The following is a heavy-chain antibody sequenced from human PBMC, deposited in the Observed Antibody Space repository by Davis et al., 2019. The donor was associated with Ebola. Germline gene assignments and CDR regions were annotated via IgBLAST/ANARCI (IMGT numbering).Heavy chain of an antibody. V-gene: IGHV3-23*01. Sequence: GSLRLSCVASGFTFTSSAMTWVRQAPGEGLEWVSTISGISDTSYYADSVKGRFTISRDNSKNTLYLQMNSLRSDDTAVYYCGRNSGYSSGWLMSWGQGSLVTVSS. CDR2: ISGISDTS. D-gene: IGHD6-19*01. J-gene: IGHJ5*02. CDR3: GRNSGYSSGWLMS. CDR1: GFTFTSSA.